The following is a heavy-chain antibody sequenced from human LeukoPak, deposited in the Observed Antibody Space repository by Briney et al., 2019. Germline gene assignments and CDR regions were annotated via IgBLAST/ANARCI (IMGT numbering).Heavy chain of an antibody. D-gene: IGHD5-18*01. CDR3: ARGGGYSYGSFDY. J-gene: IGHJ4*02. V-gene: IGHV3-66*01. CDR1: GFTVSSNY. CDR2: IYSGGST. Sequence: GGSLRLSCAASGFTVSSNYMSWVRQAPGKGLEWVSVIYSGGSTYYADSVKGRFTISRDNAKNTLYLQMNSLRAEDTAVYYCARGGGYSYGSFDYWGQGTLVTVSS.